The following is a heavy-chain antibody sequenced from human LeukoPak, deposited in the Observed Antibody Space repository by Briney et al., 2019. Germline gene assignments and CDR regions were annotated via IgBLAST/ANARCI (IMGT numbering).Heavy chain of an antibody. J-gene: IGHJ6*03. V-gene: IGHV1-18*01. CDR1: GFALTTYN. Sequence: ASVKVSCKASGFALTTYNIVWLRQAPGQRLEWWGWVTAFNENTHYSRKVQGRVTMTRDTSTSTAYMELRSLRSDDTAVYYCARNTYGYKFSMDVWGEGTTVTVSS. CDR2: VTAFNENT. D-gene: IGHD5-24*01. CDR3: ARNTYGYKFSMDV.